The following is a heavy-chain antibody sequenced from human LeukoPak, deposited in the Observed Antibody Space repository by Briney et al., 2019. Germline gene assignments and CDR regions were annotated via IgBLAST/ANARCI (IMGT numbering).Heavy chain of an antibody. J-gene: IGHJ4*01. D-gene: IGHD6-13*01. CDR3: ARGEPGKIAATVLDY. V-gene: IGHV3-21*01. Sequence: GGSLRLSCAASGFTFSTYNMNWVRQARGKGLESVSSISSSSSYIYYADSVKGRFTISRDNAENSLYLQMNSLRAEDTAVYYCARGEPGKIAATVLDYWGQGTLVSASS. CDR2: ISSSSSYI. CDR1: GFTFSTYN.